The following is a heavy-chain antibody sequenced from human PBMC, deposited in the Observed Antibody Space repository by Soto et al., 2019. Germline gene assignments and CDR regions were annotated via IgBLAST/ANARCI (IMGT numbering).Heavy chain of an antibody. Sequence: QVQLVQSGAEVKKPGSSVKVSCKASGGTFSSYAISWVRQAPGQGLERMGGIIPIFGTANYAQKFQGRVTITADESTSTAYMELSSLRYEDTAVYYCARGKSGYDFWSGYHYFDYWGQGTLVTVSS. CDR1: GGTFSSYA. V-gene: IGHV1-69*01. J-gene: IGHJ4*02. CDR3: ARGKSGYDFWSGYHYFDY. D-gene: IGHD3-3*01. CDR2: IIPIFGTA.